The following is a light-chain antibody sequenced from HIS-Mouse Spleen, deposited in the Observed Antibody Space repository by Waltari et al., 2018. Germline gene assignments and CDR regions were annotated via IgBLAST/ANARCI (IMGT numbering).Light chain of an antibody. Sequence: SYELTQPPSVSVSPGQTARITCSGDALPKQYAEWYQPKSGQAPVLVIYEDSKRPSGIPERFSGSSSETMATLTISGAQVEDEADYYCYSTDSSGNHRVFGGGTKLTVL. CDR3: YSTDSSGNHRV. J-gene: IGLJ2*01. CDR1: ALPKQY. CDR2: EDS. V-gene: IGLV3-10*01.